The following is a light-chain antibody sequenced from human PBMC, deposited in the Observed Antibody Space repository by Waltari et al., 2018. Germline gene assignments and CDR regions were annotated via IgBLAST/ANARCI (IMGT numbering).Light chain of an antibody. CDR1: QSLLNSSSNENY. CDR3: QQYYTTPLT. Sequence: NCKCSQSLLNSSSNENYLAWYQHKPGQPPKLLIYWASTRKTGVPDRFSGSGSGTDFILTISSLQAEDVAVYYCQQYYTTPLTFGGGTKVVI. V-gene: IGKV4-1*01. CDR2: WAS. J-gene: IGKJ4*01.